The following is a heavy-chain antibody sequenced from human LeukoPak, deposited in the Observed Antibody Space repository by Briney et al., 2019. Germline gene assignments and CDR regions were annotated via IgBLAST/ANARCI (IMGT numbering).Heavy chain of an antibody. D-gene: IGHD2-15*01. CDR1: GFTFSRHN. Sequence: GGSLRLSCSGSGFTFSRHNMHWVRQAPGKGLEYVSAISDSGGSTYYADSVKGRFTISRDNSKNTLYLQMSSLRAEDTVVYFCVRGYSFGPYGMDVWGQGTTVTVSS. J-gene: IGHJ6*02. CDR2: ISDSGGST. V-gene: IGHV3-64D*09. CDR3: VRGYSFGPYGMDV.